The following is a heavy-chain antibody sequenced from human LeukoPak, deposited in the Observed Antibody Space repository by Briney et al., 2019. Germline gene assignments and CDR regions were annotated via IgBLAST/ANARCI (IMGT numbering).Heavy chain of an antibody. CDR3: ARGYRSGPGYYDSSGLFDY. D-gene: IGHD3-22*01. V-gene: IGHV1-69*13. J-gene: IGHJ4*02. CDR1: GGTFSSYA. Sequence: SVKVSCKASGGTFSSYAISWVRQAPGQGLEWMGGIIPIFGTASYAQKFQGRVTITADESTSTAYMELSSLRSEDTAVYYCARGYRSGPGYYDSSGLFDYWGQGTLVTVSS. CDR2: IIPIFGTA.